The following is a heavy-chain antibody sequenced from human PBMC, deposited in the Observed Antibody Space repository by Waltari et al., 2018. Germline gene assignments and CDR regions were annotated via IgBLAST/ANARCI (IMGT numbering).Heavy chain of an antibody. V-gene: IGHV1-3*01. Sequence: QVQLVQSGAEVKKPGASVQVSCKTSGYPFPIYGLHWIRQAPGQGLEWMGWINAAHGTTKYSQKFQGRLTITRDTSASTIYMELSSLRSEDTAMYYCARDSDYYDSSGYGNWFDPWGQGTLVTVSS. J-gene: IGHJ5*02. CDR3: ARDSDYYDSSGYGNWFDP. CDR1: GYPFPIYG. D-gene: IGHD3-22*01. CDR2: INAAHGTT.